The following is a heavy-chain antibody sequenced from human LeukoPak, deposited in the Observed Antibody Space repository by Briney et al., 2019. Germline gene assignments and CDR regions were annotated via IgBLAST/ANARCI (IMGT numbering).Heavy chain of an antibody. D-gene: IGHD3-22*01. J-gene: IGHJ4*02. Sequence: SETLSLTCAVSGGSISSGGYSWSWIRQPPGKGLEWIGYIYHSGSTYHNPSLESRVTISVDRSKNQFSLKLSSVTAADTAVYYCARGVGDYYGSSGYYDFDYWGQGTLVTVSS. CDR2: IYHSGST. V-gene: IGHV4-30-2*01. CDR3: ARGVGDYYGSSGYYDFDY. CDR1: GGSISSGGYS.